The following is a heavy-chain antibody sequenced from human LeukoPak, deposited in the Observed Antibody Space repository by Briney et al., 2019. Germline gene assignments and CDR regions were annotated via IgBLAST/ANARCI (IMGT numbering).Heavy chain of an antibody. CDR3: AKDSVAGIAEYFQH. J-gene: IGHJ1*01. CDR2: ISWNSGSI. V-gene: IGHV3-9*01. CDR1: GFTFDDYA. Sequence: GGPLRLSCAASGFTFDDYAMHWVRQAPGKGLEWVSGISWNSGSIGYADSVKGRFTISRDNAKNSLYLQMNSLRAEDTALYYCAKDSVAGIAEYFQHWGQGTLVTVSS. D-gene: IGHD6-19*01.